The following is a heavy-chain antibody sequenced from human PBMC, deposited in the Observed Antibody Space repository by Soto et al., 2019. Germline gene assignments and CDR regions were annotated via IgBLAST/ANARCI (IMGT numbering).Heavy chain of an antibody. Sequence: PGGSLRLSCAASGFTFSSYGMHWVRQAPGKGLEWVAVISYDGSNKYYADSVKGRFTISRDNSKNTLYLQMNSLRAEDTAVYYCAKAGPNDAFDIWGQGTMVTVSS. CDR1: GFTFSSYG. V-gene: IGHV3-30*18. J-gene: IGHJ3*02. CDR3: AKAGPNDAFDI. CDR2: ISYDGSNK.